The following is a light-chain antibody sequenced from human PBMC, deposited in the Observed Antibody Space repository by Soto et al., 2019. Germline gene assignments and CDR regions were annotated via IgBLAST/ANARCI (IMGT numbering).Light chain of an antibody. CDR3: QQYNSHSFYS. CDR2: LAS. CDR1: QSIGTF. V-gene: IGKV1-5*03. J-gene: IGKJ2*01. Sequence: DIQMTQSPSTLSASVGDRVIITCRASQSIGTFLAWYQQKPGKAPKLLIYLASRLHSGVPSRFSGSASGTDFTLTISGLQPDDFATYFCQQYNSHSFYSYGQGTKLEIK.